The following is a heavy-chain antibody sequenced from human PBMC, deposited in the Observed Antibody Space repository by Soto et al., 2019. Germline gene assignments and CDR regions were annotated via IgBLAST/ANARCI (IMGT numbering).Heavy chain of an antibody. J-gene: IGHJ4*02. CDR2: ISAHNGNT. D-gene: IGHD5-12*01. Sequence: QVQLVQSGAEVKKPGASVKVSCKASGYTFTSYGISWVRQAPGQGLEWMAWISAHNGNTKYEQKLQGRVTMTTDTSASTAYRELRRLRSDDTAVYYCARDLGGFPDYWGQGTLVTVSS. CDR3: ARDLGGFPDY. V-gene: IGHV1-18*01. CDR1: GYTFTSYG.